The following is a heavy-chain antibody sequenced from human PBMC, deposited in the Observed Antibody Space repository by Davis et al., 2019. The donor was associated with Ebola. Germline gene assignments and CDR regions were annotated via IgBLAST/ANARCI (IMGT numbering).Heavy chain of an antibody. CDR1: GYTFTSYY. CDR2: ISAYNGNT. CDR3: ARETYYYDSSGYYHGAFDI. J-gene: IGHJ3*02. D-gene: IGHD3-22*01. Sequence: ASVKVSCKASGYTFTSYYMHWVRQAPGQGLEWMGWISAYNGNTNYAQKLQGRVTITADKSTSTAYMELSSLRSEDTAVYYCARETYYYDSSGYYHGAFDIWGQGTMVTVSS. V-gene: IGHV1-18*04.